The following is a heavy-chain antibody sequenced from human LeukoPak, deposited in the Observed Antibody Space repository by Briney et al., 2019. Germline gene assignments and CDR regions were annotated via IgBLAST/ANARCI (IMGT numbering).Heavy chain of an antibody. D-gene: IGHD4-23*01. V-gene: IGHV3-7*01. CDR1: GLTFSRYW. CDR2: IKQDGSEK. Sequence: GGSLRLSCAASGLTFSRYWMTWFRQAPGKGLEWVANIKQDGSEKYYVDSVKGRFTISRDNAKNSLYLQMNSLRAEDTAVYYCARDRDAAVAYFDYWGQGTLVTVSS. CDR3: ARDRDAAVAYFDY. J-gene: IGHJ4*02.